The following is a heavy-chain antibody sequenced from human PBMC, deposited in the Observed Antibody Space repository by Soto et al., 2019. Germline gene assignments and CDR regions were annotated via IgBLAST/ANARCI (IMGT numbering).Heavy chain of an antibody. CDR2: FRTGGDDGTT. Sequence: GGSLRLSCAASGFTFSSYSMSWVRQAPGKGLEWVSGFRTGGDDGTTYYADSVKGRFTISRDNSKNTLFLQMNSLRAEDTAIYYCAKRVNSGPGSQYFDYWGQGTLVTVSS. CDR1: GFTFSSYS. CDR3: AKRVNSGPGSQYFDY. J-gene: IGHJ4*02. D-gene: IGHD3-10*01. V-gene: IGHV3-23*01.